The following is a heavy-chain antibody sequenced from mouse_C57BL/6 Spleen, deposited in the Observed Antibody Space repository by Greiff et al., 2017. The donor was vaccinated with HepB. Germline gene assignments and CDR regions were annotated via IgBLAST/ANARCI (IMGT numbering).Heavy chain of an antibody. CDR1: GYTFTSYW. D-gene: IGHD1-1*01. V-gene: IGHV1-59*01. CDR3: AAITTVVATDGGY. J-gene: IGHJ2*01. Sequence: QVQLQQPGAELVRPGTSVKLSCKASGYTFTSYWMHWVKQRPGQGLEWIGVIDPSDSYTNYNQKFKGKATLTVDTSSSTAYMQLSSLTSEDSAVYYCAAITTVVATDGGYWGQGTTLTVSS. CDR2: IDPSDSYT.